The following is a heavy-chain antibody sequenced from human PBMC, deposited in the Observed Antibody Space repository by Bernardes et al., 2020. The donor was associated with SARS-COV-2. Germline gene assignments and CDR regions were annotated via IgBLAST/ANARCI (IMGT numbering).Heavy chain of an antibody. CDR3: ARVHYSSSWFSWFDP. CDR1: GYTFTSYG. V-gene: IGHV1-18*04. Sequence: ASVKVSCKASGYTFTSYGISWVRQAPGQGLEWMGWISAYNGNTNYAQKLQGRVTMTTDTSTSTAYMELRSLRSDDTAVYYCARVHYSSSWFSWFDPWGQGTLVTVSS. D-gene: IGHD6-13*01. J-gene: IGHJ5*02. CDR2: ISAYNGNT.